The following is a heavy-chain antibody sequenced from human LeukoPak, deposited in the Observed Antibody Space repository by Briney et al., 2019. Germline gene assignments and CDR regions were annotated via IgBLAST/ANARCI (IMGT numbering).Heavy chain of an antibody. CDR2: IYYSGST. Sequence: SETLSLTCIVSGGSISSGTYYWGWIRQPPGKGLEWIGSIYYSGSTYYNPSLKSRVTISVDTSKNQFSLKLSSVTAADTAVYYCARRRNTVTNNWFDPWGQGTLVTVSS. CDR1: GGSISSGTYY. J-gene: IGHJ5*02. CDR3: ARRRNTVTNNWFDP. V-gene: IGHV4-39*01. D-gene: IGHD4-11*01.